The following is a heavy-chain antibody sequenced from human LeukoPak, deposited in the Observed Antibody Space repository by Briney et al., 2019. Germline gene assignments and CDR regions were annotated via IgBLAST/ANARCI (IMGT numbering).Heavy chain of an antibody. CDR3: ARDYYSSSGSIYNWFDP. V-gene: IGHV3-30*04. CDR2: LSCDGSKK. D-gene: IGHD3-10*01. Sequence: GGSLRLSCAASGFTFSSYAMSWVRQAPGKGLEWVAVLSCDGSKKFYVDSVKGRFTISRDNSKNTLSLQMDSLTAEDTAVYYCARDYYSSSGSIYNWFDPWGQGTLVTVFS. J-gene: IGHJ5*02. CDR1: GFTFSSYA.